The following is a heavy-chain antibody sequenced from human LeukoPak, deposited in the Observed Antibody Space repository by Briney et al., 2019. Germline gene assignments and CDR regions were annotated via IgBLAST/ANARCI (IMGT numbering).Heavy chain of an antibody. J-gene: IGHJ3*02. V-gene: IGHV3-23*01. Sequence: GGSLRLSCAASGFTFSSYGMSWVRQAPGKGLEWVSAISGSGGRTYYADSVKGRFTISRDNAKNSLYLQMNSLRAEDTAVYYCARDGVYDILTGHPDIWGQGTMVTVSS. CDR3: ARDGVYDILTGHPDI. CDR1: GFTFSSYG. CDR2: ISGSGGRT. D-gene: IGHD3-9*01.